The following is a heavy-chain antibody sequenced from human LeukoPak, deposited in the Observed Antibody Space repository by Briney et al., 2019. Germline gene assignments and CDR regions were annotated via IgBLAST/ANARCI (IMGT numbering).Heavy chain of an antibody. Sequence: GESLKISCKGSGYSFTTYRIGWVRQMPGKGLEWMGVVSPGDSDTRYSPSFQGQVTISADKSISTAYLQWSSLKASDTAMYYCARHLDDSSGYYYRTMYYFDYWGQGTLVNVSS. V-gene: IGHV5-51*01. CDR3: ARHLDDSSGYYYRTMYYFDY. CDR2: VSPGDSDT. CDR1: GYSFTTYR. J-gene: IGHJ4*02. D-gene: IGHD3-22*01.